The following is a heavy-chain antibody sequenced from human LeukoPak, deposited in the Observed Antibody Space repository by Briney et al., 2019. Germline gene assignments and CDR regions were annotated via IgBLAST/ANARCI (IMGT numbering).Heavy chain of an antibody. J-gene: IGHJ4*02. CDR1: GGTFSSYA. CDR3: ATGGPLVVPAASPGDLESYFDY. CDR2: IIPIFGTA. D-gene: IGHD2-2*01. Sequence: SVKVSCKASGGTFSSYAISWVRQAPGQGLEWMGGIIPIFGTANYAQKFQGSVTITADESTSTAYMGLSSLRSEDTAVYYCATGGPLVVPAASPGDLESYFDYWGQGTLVTVSS. V-gene: IGHV1-69*13.